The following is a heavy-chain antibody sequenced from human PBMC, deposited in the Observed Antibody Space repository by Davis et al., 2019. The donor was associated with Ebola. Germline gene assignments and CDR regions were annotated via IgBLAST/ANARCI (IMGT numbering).Heavy chain of an antibody. Sequence: AASVKVSCKASGGTFSSYAISWVRQAPGQGLEWMGRIIPILGIANYAQKFRGRVTITAYKSTSTAYMELSSLRSEATAVYYCARRERSSSWYRNYYYGMDVWGQGTTVTVSS. CDR2: IIPILGIA. CDR1: GGTFSSYA. CDR3: ARRERSSSWYRNYYYGMDV. V-gene: IGHV1-69*04. D-gene: IGHD6-13*01. J-gene: IGHJ6*02.